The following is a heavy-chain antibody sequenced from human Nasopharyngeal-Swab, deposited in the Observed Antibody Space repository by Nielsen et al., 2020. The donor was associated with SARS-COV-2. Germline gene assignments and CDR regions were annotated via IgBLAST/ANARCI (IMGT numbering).Heavy chain of an antibody. CDR1: RFTFRSYA. CDR3: ASRSLLSGGAFDY. Sequence: ESLKISCAASRFTFRSYAMSWVRQAPGKGLEWVSAISGSGGRTYYGDSVKGRFTISRDNSKNTLYLQMNSLRADDTAVYYCASRSLLSGGAFDYWGQGTLVIVSS. D-gene: IGHD2-21*01. V-gene: IGHV3-23*01. J-gene: IGHJ4*02. CDR2: ISGSGGRT.